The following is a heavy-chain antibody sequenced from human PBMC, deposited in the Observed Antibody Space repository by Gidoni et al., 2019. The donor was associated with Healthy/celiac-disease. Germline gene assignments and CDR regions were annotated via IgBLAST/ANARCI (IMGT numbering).Heavy chain of an antibody. V-gene: IGHV3-33*01. CDR3: ARAFQGVIIGKPHNWFDP. Sequence: QVQLVESGGGVVQPGRSLRLSCAASGFPFSSDGMHWVRQAPGKGLEWVAVIWYDGSNKYYADSVKGRFTISRDNSKNTLYLQMNSLRAEDTAVYYCARAFQGVIIGKPHNWFDPWGQGTLVTVSS. D-gene: IGHD3-10*01. J-gene: IGHJ5*02. CDR2: IWYDGSNK. CDR1: GFPFSSDG.